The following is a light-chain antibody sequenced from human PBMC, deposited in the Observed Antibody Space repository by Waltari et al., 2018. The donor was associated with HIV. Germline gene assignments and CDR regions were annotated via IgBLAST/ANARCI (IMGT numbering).Light chain of an antibody. V-gene: IGKV4-1*01. CDR2: CAS. CDR3: QQYYSTPWT. J-gene: IGKJ1*01. CDR1: QRVLYSSHNKNY. Sequence: DFVLTQSPDSLAVSLCERATINRTSSQRVLYSSHNKNYSPWYQQKPGQPPKLLIYCASTREPGVPDRFSGSGSGTDFALTISRLQAEDVAVYDCQQYYSTPWTFGQGTKVEIK.